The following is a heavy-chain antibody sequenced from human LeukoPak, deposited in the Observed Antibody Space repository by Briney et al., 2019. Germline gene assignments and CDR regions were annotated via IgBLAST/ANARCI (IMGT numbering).Heavy chain of an antibody. CDR1: GYTFTSYY. Sequence: ASVKVSCKASGYTFTSYYMHWVRQAPGQGLEWMGIINPSGGGTSYAQKFQGRVTMTRDTSTSTVYMELSSLTSEDTAVYYCAIGAVAATLDRWGQGTLVTASS. V-gene: IGHV1-46*01. CDR3: AIGAVAATLDR. J-gene: IGHJ5*02. CDR2: INPSGGGT. D-gene: IGHD6-19*01.